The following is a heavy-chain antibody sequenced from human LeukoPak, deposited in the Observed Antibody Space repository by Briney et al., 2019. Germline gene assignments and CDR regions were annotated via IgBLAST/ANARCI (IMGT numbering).Heavy chain of an antibody. CDR2: ISEDGNNE. V-gene: IGHV3-30*18. Sequence: GGSLRLSCAASGFTFSNHGMHWVRQAPGKGLEWVAIISEDGNNEYYADSVKGRFTISRDNSKRTLYLQMNSLRAEDTAVYYCAKDISYYENAFDFWGQGTMVTVSS. CDR1: GFTFSNHG. CDR3: AKDISYYENAFDF. J-gene: IGHJ3*01. D-gene: IGHD3-22*01.